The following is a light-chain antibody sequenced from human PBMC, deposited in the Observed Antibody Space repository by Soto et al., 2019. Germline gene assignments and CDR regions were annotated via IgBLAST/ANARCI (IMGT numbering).Light chain of an antibody. CDR1: QSVSSN. CDR3: QQYNNWAPT. J-gene: IGKJ1*01. CDR2: GAS. V-gene: IGKV3-15*01. Sequence: EIVMTQSPATLSVSPGERATLSCRASQSVSSNLAWYQQKPGQAPTLLIYGASTRATGIPARFSGSGSGTEFTLTISSLQSEDFAVYYCQQYNNWAPTFGQGTKVEIK.